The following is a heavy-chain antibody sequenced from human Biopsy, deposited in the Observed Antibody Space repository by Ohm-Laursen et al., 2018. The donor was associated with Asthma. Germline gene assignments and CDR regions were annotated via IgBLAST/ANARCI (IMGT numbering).Heavy chain of an antibody. CDR1: YGSITSGGYY. J-gene: IGHJ4*02. CDR2: IYYSGST. CDR3: ARAQDYYDSRGYYRSFDY. V-gene: IGHV4-31*02. Sequence: TLSLTWPVSYGSITSGGYYWTWIRQHPGKGLEWIGFIYYSGSTYYNPSLKSRVSISIDTSKNQFSLKLGSVTAADTAVYYCARAQDYYDSRGYYRSFDYWGQGTLVTVSS. D-gene: IGHD3-22*01.